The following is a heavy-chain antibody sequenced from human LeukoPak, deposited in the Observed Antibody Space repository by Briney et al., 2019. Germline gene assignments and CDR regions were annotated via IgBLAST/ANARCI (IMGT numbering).Heavy chain of an antibody. D-gene: IGHD2-2*01. J-gene: IGHJ4*02. V-gene: IGHV4-59*01. CDR3: ARTYASTSIDS. CDR2: VHSSAAT. Sequence: SETLSLTCTVSGGSLSSYYWSWIRPPPGEGLEWIGYVHSSAATNYNPSLKSRVTMSLDTSKNQFSLKLTSVTTADTAIYYCARTYASTSIDSWGQGTLVTVSS. CDR1: GGSLSSYY.